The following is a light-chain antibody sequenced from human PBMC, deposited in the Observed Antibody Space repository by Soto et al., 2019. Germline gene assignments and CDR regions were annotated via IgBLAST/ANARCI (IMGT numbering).Light chain of an antibody. CDR3: SSYTTSSTLL. CDR2: DVT. J-gene: IGLJ2*01. V-gene: IGLV2-14*01. Sequence: QSALTQPASVSGSPGQSITISCTGTSSDIGTYNSVSWYQQHAGKVPKLMIYDVTNRPSGVSDRFSGSKSGNTASLTISGLQPEDEADYYCSSYTTSSTLLFGGGTKPTVL. CDR1: SSDIGTYNS.